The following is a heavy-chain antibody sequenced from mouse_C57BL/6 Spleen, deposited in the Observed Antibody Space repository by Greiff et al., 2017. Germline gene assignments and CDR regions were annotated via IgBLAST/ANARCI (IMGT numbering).Heavy chain of an antibody. J-gene: IGHJ1*03. CDR1: GYAFSSSW. V-gene: IGHV1-82*01. D-gene: IGHD1-1*01. CDR2: IYPGDGDT. CDR3: ARSLCYYGSSYDWYFDV. Sequence: QVQLQQSGPELVKPGASVKISCKASGYAFSSSWMNWVKQRPGKGLEWIGRIYPGDGDTNYNGKFKGKATLTADKSSSAAYMQLSSLTSGDSAVYFCARSLCYYGSSYDWYFDVWGTGTTVTVSS.